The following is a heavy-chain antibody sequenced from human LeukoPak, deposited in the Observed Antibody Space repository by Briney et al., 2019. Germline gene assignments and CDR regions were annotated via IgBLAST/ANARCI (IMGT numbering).Heavy chain of an antibody. D-gene: IGHD6-13*01. CDR3: ARESISSWYRSSYYYYMDV. J-gene: IGHJ6*03. CDR1: GYTFTSYG. CDR2: ISAYNGNT. Sequence: ASVKVSCKASGYTFTSYGISWVRQVPGQGLEWMGWISAYNGNTNYAQKLQGRVTMTTDTSTSTAYMELRSLRSDDTAVYYCARESISSWYRSSYYYYMDVWGKGTTVTVSS. V-gene: IGHV1-18*01.